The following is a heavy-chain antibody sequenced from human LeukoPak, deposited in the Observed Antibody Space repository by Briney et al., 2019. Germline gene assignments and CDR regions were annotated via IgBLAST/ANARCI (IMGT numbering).Heavy chain of an antibody. Sequence: SETLSLTCTVSGGSISSYYWSWIRQPPGKGLEWIGYIYYSGSTNYNPSLKSRVTISVDTSKNQFSLKLSSVTAADTAVYYCVRGGYSGYDFDYWGQGTLGTVSS. CDR2: IYYSGST. J-gene: IGHJ4*02. V-gene: IGHV4-59*01. CDR1: GGSISSYY. D-gene: IGHD5-12*01. CDR3: VRGGYSGYDFDY.